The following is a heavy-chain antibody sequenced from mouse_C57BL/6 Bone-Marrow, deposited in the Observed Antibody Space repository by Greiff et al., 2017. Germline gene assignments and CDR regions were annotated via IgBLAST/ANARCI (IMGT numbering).Heavy chain of an antibody. CDR1: GYTFTSYW. CDR3: ASYHGSSYPSYWYFDV. D-gene: IGHD1-1*01. J-gene: IGHJ1*03. V-gene: IGHV1-64*01. Sequence: QVQLQQPGAELVKPGASVKLSCKASGYTFTSYWLHWVKQRPGQGLEWIGMIHPNSGSTNYNEKFKSKATLTVDKSSSTAYMQLSSLTSEDSAVYYCASYHGSSYPSYWYFDVWGTGTTVTVSS. CDR2: IHPNSGST.